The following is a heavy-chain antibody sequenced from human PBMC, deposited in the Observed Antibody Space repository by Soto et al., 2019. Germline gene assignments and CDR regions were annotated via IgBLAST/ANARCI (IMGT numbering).Heavy chain of an antibody. CDR3: ARVPDY. CDR2: IYYSGSTGST. CDR1: GGSISSYY. Sequence: NPSETLSLTCTVSGGSISSYYWSWIRQPPGKGLEWIGYIYYSGSTGSTYYNPSLKSRVTISVDTSKNQFSLKLSSVTAADTAVYYCARVPDYWGQGILVTVSS. V-gene: IGHV4-59*12. D-gene: IGHD2-2*01. J-gene: IGHJ4*02.